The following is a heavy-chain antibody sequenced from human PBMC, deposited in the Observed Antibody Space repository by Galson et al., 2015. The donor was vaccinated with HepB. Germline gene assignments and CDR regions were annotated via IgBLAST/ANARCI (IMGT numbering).Heavy chain of an antibody. CDR2: ISSISSTI. CDR3: AREYSSSWSYYFDY. Sequence: SLRLSCAASGFTFSDYSMNWVRQAPGKGLEWVSYISSISSTIYYAVSVKGRFTISRDNAKNSLYLQMNSLRAEDTAVYYCAREYSSSWSYYFDYWGQGILVTVSS. D-gene: IGHD6-13*01. J-gene: IGHJ4*02. V-gene: IGHV3-48*01. CDR1: GFTFSDYS.